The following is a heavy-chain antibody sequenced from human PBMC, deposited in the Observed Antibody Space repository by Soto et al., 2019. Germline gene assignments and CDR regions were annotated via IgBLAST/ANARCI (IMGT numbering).Heavy chain of an antibody. V-gene: IGHV1-69*02. Sequence: QVQLVQSGAEVKKPGSSVKVSCKASGGNFSSYIISWVRQAPGQGLEWMGRIIPILGIAKYAQKFQGRVTITADKPTSTAYMELSSLRSEDTAVYYCARGLHYDSISLDDYWGQGTLVTVSS. CDR1: GGNFSSYI. J-gene: IGHJ4*02. CDR3: ARGLHYDSISLDDY. D-gene: IGHD3-22*01. CDR2: IIPILGIA.